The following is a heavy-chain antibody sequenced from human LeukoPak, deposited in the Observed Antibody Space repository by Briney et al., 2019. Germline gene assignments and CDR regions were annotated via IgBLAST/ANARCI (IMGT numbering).Heavy chain of an antibody. D-gene: IGHD3-9*01. CDR2: ISGSGVNT. CDR1: GFTFSSHT. Sequence: PGGSLRLSCAASGFTFSSHTMSWVRQAPGKGLEWVSGISGSGVNTYYANSVKGRFTISRDKFMNTLYLQMNSLRAEDTAVYYCARGRLLTGYPYYFDYWGLGTLVTVSS. V-gene: IGHV3-23*01. CDR3: ARGRLLTGYPYYFDY. J-gene: IGHJ4*02.